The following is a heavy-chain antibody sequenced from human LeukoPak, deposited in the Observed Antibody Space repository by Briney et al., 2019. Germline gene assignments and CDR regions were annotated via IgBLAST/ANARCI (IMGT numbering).Heavy chain of an antibody. CDR2: IKRDGIEK. Sequence: GGSLRLSCAAPGFTFSNYYMSWVRQAPGKGLEWVANIKRDGIEKHYVDSVKGRFTISRDNAKNSLYLQMNGLRADDTAVYYCGSRSGGFWGQGTLVTVSS. J-gene: IGHJ4*02. CDR3: GSRSGGF. V-gene: IGHV3-7*01. CDR1: GFTFSNYY. D-gene: IGHD1-14*01.